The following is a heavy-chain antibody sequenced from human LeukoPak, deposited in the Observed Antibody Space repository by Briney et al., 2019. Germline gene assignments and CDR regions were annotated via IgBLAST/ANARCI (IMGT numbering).Heavy chain of an antibody. V-gene: IGHV1-69*13. CDR2: IIPIFGTA. D-gene: IGHD4-23*01. CDR1: GGTFSSYA. CDR3: ACDYGGNSGGYYYYYGMDV. J-gene: IGHJ6*02. Sequence: SVKVSCKASGGTFSSYAISWVRQAPGQGLEWMGGIIPIFGTANYAQKFQGRVTITADESTSTAYMELSSLRSEDTAVYYCACDYGGNSGGYYYYYGMDVWGQGTTVTVSS.